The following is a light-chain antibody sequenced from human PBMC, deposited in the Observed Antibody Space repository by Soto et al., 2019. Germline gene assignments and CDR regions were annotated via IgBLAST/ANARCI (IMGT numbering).Light chain of an antibody. CDR3: MQGTHWPIT. Sequence: DVVLTQSPLSLPVTLGQPASISCRSSQSPAYSDGNSHLNWFQQRPGQSPRRLIYRVSNRDSGVPDRFSGSGSGTDLTLKISRVDAEDVGVYYCMQGTHWPITFGQGTKV. J-gene: IGKJ1*01. CDR1: QSPAYSDGNSH. V-gene: IGKV2-30*01. CDR2: RVS.